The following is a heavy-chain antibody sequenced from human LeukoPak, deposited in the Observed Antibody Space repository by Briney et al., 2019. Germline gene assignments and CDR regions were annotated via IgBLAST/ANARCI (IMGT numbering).Heavy chain of an antibody. D-gene: IGHD7-27*01. J-gene: IGHJ6*03. CDR1: GFTFGDYA. CDR3: WGNYYYYMDV. CDR2: IRSKAYGGTT. V-gene: IGHV3-49*04. Sequence: GGSLRLSCTASGFTFGDYAMSWVRQAPGKGLEWVGFIRSKAYGGTTEYAASVKRRFTISRDDSKSTAYLQMNRLKTEDAAVYYCWGNYYYYMDVWGKGTTVSVSS.